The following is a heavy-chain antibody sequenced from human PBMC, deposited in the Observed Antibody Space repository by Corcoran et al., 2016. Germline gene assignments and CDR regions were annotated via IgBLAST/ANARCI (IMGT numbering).Heavy chain of an antibody. V-gene: IGHV2-5*01. D-gene: IGHD3-16*02. Sequence: QITLKESGPTLVKPTQTLTLTCIFSGFSLSTRGVGVGWIRQPPGKALEWLALIIWNDDKRYSPSLKNRLTIIKDTSKNQVVLTMTNMDHVETATDYCANSSSYDYVWGKYRYHPPFDYWGQGTVVTVSS. CDR1: GFSLSTRGVG. CDR3: ANSSSYDYVWGKYRYHPPFDY. CDR2: IIWNDDK. J-gene: IGHJ4*02.